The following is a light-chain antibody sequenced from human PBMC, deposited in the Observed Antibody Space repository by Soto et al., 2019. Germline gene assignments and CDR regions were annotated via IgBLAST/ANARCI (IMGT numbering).Light chain of an antibody. CDR2: GAS. CDR3: QRYGGSLYT. J-gene: IGKJ2*01. CDR1: QSVSSSY. V-gene: IGKV3-20*01. Sequence: EIVLTQSPGTLSLSPGERATLSCRATQSVSSSYIAWYQQKPGQAPRLLIYGASSRATGIPDRFSGSGSGTAFTLTISRLEPEDFAVYYCQRYGGSLYTFGQGTKLVLK.